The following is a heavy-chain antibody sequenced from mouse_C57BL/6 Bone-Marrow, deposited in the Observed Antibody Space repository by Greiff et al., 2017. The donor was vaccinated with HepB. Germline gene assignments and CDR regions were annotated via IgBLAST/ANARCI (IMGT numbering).Heavy chain of an antibody. V-gene: IGHV6-3*01. CDR2: IRLKSDNYAT. CDR1: GFTFSNYW. J-gene: IGHJ4*01. CDR3: TKDHYYGSSHYYAMDY. Sequence: DVKLVESGGGLVQPGGSMKLSCVASGFTFSNYWMNWVRQSPEKGLEWVAQIRLKSDNYATHYAESVKGRFTISRDDSKSSVYLQMNNLRAEDTGIDYCTKDHYYGSSHYYAMDYWGQGTSVTVSS. D-gene: IGHD1-1*01.